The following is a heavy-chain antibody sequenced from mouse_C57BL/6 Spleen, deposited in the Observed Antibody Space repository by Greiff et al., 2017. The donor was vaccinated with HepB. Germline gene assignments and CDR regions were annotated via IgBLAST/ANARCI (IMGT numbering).Heavy chain of an antibody. J-gene: IGHJ1*03. CDR2: IRSKSNNYAT. V-gene: IGHV10-1*01. D-gene: IGHD2-3*01. CDR1: GFSFNTYA. Sequence: EVKLVESGGGLVQPKGSLKLSCAASGFSFNTYAMNWVRQAPGKGLEWVARIRSKSNNYATYYADSVKDRFTISRDDSESMLYLQMNNLKTEDTAMYYCVSQYDDLPYWYFDVWGTGTTVTVSS. CDR3: VSQYDDLPYWYFDV.